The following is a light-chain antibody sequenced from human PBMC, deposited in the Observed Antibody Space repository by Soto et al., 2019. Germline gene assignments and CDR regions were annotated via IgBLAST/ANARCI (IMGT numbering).Light chain of an antibody. V-gene: IGLV1-40*01. CDR3: QSYDSSLSGWV. CDR1: SSNIGAGYD. J-gene: IGLJ3*02. Sequence: QSALTQPPSVSGAPGQRVTISCTGSSSNIGAGYDVHWYQQLPGTAPKLLISGNSNRPSGVPDRFSGSKSGTSASLAITGLQAEDEADYYCQSYDSSLSGWVFGGGTNLTVL. CDR2: GNS.